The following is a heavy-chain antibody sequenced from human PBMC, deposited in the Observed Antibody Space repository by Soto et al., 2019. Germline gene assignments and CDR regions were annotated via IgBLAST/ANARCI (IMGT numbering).Heavy chain of an antibody. J-gene: IGHJ4*02. CDR1: GFTFDDYG. D-gene: IGHD3-3*01. Sequence: GGSLRLSCAASGFTFDDYGMSWVRQAPGKGLEWVSGINWNGGSTGYADSVKGRFTISRDNAKNSLYLQMNSLRAEDTALYYCARVATITIFGDIMYWGQGTLVTVSS. CDR2: INWNGGST. V-gene: IGHV3-20*04. CDR3: ARVATITIFGDIMY.